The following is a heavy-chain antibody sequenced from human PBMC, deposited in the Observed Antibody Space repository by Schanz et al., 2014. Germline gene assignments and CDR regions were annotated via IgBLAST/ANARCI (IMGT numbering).Heavy chain of an antibody. CDR3: VRDTDYHFDY. D-gene: IGHD4-17*01. J-gene: IGHJ4*02. CDR1: GFPFSNAY. V-gene: IGHV3-15*05. CDR2: IKNNADGGTA. Sequence: VVESGGGLVKPGGSLRLSCAASGFPFSNAYMAWLRQVPGKGLEWVGHIKNNADGGTAHYAAPVKGRFTISRDNAKNTLYLQMNSLRAEDTAVYYCVRDTDYHFDYWGQGTLXTVSS.